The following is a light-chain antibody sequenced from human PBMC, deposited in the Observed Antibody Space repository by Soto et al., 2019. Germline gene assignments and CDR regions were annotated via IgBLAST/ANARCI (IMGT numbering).Light chain of an antibody. CDR2: GAS. J-gene: IGKJ1*01. Sequence: ERVMTQSPASLALWPGERATLSCRASQSVSSNLAWYQQKPGQAPRLLIYGASTRATGIPARFSGSGSGTEFTLTISSLQSEDFAVYYCQQYNNWWTFGQGTKVDIK. CDR1: QSVSSN. CDR3: QQYNNWWT. V-gene: IGKV3-15*01.